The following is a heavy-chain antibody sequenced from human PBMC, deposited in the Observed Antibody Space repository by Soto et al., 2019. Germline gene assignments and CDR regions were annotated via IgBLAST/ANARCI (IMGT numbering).Heavy chain of an antibody. CDR1: GFTFSSYA. CDR2: ISYDGSNK. CDR3: ARRGGVDTAMVNGFLGSYFDY. J-gene: IGHJ4*02. V-gene: IGHV3-30-3*01. Sequence: GGSLRLSCAASGFTFSSYAMHWARQAPGKGLEWVAVISYDGSNKYYADSVKGRFTISRDNSKNTLYLQMNSLRAEDTVVYYCARRGGVDTAMVNGFLGSYFDYWGQGTLVTVSS. D-gene: IGHD5-18*01.